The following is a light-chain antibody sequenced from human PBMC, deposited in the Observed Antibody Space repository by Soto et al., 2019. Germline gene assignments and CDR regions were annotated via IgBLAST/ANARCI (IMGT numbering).Light chain of an antibody. CDR3: FAYVGRSTWV. CDR1: DSDVGSYKL. J-gene: IGLJ3*02. V-gene: IGLV2-23*01. CDR2: ETS. Sequence: QSALTQPASMSGSPGQSINISCTGTDSDVGSYKLVSWYQQFPGKAPRLMMSETSKRFSGTSDRFSGSKSGNTASLTISGLRAEDEADYYCFAYVGRSTWVFGGGTKLTVL.